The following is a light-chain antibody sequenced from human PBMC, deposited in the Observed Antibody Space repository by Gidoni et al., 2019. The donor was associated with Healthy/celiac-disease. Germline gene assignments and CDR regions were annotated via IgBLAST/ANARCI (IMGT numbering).Light chain of an antibody. Sequence: IVMTQSPATLSVSPGERATLSCRASQSVSSNLAWYQQKPGQAPRLLIYGASTRATGIPARFSGSGSGTEFTLTISSLQSEDLEVYYCQQYNNWPSPIFGPGTKVDIK. V-gene: IGKV3-15*01. CDR2: GAS. CDR1: QSVSSN. CDR3: QQYNNWPSPI. J-gene: IGKJ3*01.